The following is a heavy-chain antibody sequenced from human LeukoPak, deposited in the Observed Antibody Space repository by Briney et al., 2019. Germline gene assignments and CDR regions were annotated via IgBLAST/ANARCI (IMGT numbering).Heavy chain of an antibody. Sequence: SMKVSCKASGGTFSSYAINWVRQAPGQGLEWMGGIIPSFGTANYAQKFQGRVTITADESTSTAYMELSSLRSEDTAVYYCARYSSSWTYYYYYGMDVWGQGTTVTVSS. CDR1: GGTFSSYA. J-gene: IGHJ6*02. V-gene: IGHV1-69*13. D-gene: IGHD6-13*01. CDR2: IIPSFGTA. CDR3: ARYSSSWTYYYYYGMDV.